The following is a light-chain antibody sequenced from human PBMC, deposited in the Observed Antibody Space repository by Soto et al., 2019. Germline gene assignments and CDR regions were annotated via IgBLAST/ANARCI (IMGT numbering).Light chain of an antibody. CDR1: QDIRNE. J-gene: IGKJ1*01. CDR3: LQHNDYPPT. CDR2: IAS. V-gene: IGKV1-17*01. Sequence: DIQMTQSPSSLSASVGDRVTITCRASQDIRNELGWFQQNPGKAPKRLIYIASSLQSGVPSRFSGSGSGTEFTLTISSLQPEDYATYYCLQHNDYPPTFGQGTKVEI.